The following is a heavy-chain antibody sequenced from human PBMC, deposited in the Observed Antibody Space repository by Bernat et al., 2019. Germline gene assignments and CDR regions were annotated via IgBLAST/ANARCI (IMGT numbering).Heavy chain of an antibody. D-gene: IGHD1-26*01. Sequence: QVQLVESGGGVVQPGRSLRLSCAASGFTFSSYAMHWVRQAPGKGLEWVAVISYDGSNKYYADSVKGRFTISRDNSKNTLYLQMNSLRAEDTAVYYCARDGIGSARAFDIWGQGTMVTVSS. CDR3: ARDGIGSARAFDI. V-gene: IGHV3-30-3*01. CDR2: ISYDGSNK. CDR1: GFTFSSYA. J-gene: IGHJ3*02.